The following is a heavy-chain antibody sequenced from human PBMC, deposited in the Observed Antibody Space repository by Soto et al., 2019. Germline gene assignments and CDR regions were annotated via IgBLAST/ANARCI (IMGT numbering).Heavy chain of an antibody. CDR2: ISAYNGNT. D-gene: IGHD1-20*01. CDR1: GYTFTSYG. CDR3: ARGSITGTLYYYYGMDV. Sequence: QVQLVQSGAEVKKPGASVKVSCKASGYTFTSYGISWVRQAPGQGLEWMGWISAYNGNTNYAQKLQGRVTMTKDTSTSTAYMELRSLRSDDTAVYYCARGSITGTLYYYYGMDVWGQGTTVTVSS. V-gene: IGHV1-18*01. J-gene: IGHJ6*02.